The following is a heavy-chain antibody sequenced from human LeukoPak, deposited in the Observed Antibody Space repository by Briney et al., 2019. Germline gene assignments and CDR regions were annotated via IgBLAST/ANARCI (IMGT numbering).Heavy chain of an antibody. CDR3: AATYQLPPRFDY. J-gene: IGHJ4*02. D-gene: IGHD2-2*01. CDR2: VNPNSGGT. CDR1: GYTSTGYY. V-gene: IGHV1-2*02. Sequence: GASVKVSCKASGYTSTGYYMHWVRQAPGQGLEWMGWVNPNSGGTNYAQKFQGRVTMTRDTSISTAYMELSRLRSDDTAVYYCAATYQLPPRFDYWGQGTLVTVSS.